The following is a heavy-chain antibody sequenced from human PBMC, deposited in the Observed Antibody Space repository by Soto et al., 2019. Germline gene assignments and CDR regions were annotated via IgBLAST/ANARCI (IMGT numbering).Heavy chain of an antibody. J-gene: IGHJ6*02. CDR1: GYTFTSCA. CDR3: ARGGDTIFGVVIIGSYYYYGMDV. Sequence: GASVKVCCKASGYTFTSCAMNWVRQAPRQGLEWMGWINTNTGNPTYAQGFTGRFVFSLDTSVSTAYLQICSLKAEDTAVYYCARGGDTIFGVVIIGSYYYYGMDVWGQGTTVTVSS. CDR2: INTNTGNP. V-gene: IGHV7-4-1*01. D-gene: IGHD3-3*01.